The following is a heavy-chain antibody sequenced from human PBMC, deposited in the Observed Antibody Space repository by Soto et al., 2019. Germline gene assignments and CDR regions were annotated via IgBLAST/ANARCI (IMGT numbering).Heavy chain of an antibody. CDR3: GREATQYYYGMDV. V-gene: IGHV3-33*01. Sequence: QVQLVESGGGVVQPGRSLRLSCAASGFTFSSYGMHWVRQAPGKGLEWVAVIWYDGSNKYYADSVKGRFTISRDNSKNRLGLQINSLGAEDTGVYYCGREATQYYYGMDVWGQGTTVIVSS. J-gene: IGHJ6*02. CDR1: GFTFSSYG. D-gene: IGHD5-12*01. CDR2: IWYDGSNK.